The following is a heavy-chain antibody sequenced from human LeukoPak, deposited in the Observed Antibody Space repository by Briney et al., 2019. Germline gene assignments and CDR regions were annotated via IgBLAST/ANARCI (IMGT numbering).Heavy chain of an antibody. J-gene: IGHJ4*02. V-gene: IGHV4-59*01. CDR2: IYYSGST. Sequence: SETLSLTCTVSGGSISSYYWSWIRQPPGKGLEWIGYIYYSGSTNYNPSLKSRVTISVDTSKNQFSLKLSSVTAADTAVYYCARVGVETWAAAGFFDYWGQGTLVTVSS. D-gene: IGHD6-13*01. CDR1: GGSISSYY. CDR3: ARVGVETWAAAGFFDY.